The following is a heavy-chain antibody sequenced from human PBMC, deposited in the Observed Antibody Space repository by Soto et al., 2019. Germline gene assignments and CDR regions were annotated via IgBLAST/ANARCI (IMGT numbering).Heavy chain of an antibody. CDR1: CYTFTNFG. Sequence: ASAKVSCKSPCYTFTNFGISLVRQSTGQGLECMGWISAYNGNTNYAQNFQGRVTMTTDTSTSTAYMELRSLRSDDTAVYYCARVGTPIDYWGQGTLVTVSS. D-gene: IGHD7-27*01. V-gene: IGHV1-18*01. CDR3: ARVGTPIDY. CDR2: ISAYNGNT. J-gene: IGHJ4*02.